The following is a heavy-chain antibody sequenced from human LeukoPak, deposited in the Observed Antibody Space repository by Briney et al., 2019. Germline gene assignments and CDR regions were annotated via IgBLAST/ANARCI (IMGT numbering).Heavy chain of an antibody. J-gene: IGHJ4*02. CDR2: IKQDGSEK. D-gene: IGHD3-10*01. V-gene: IGHV3-7*01. CDR1: GFTFSNYW. CDR3: ARVGSGSSYRPFDY. Sequence: GGSLRLSCAVSGFTFSNYWMAWVRQAPGKGLEWVANIKQDGSEKYYVDSVKGRFTISRDSAKNSLYLQMNSLRAEDTAVYYCARVGSGSSYRPFDYWGQGTLVTVSS.